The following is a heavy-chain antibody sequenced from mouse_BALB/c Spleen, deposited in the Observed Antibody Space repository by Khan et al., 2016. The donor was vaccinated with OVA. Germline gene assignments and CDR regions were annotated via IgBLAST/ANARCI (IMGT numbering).Heavy chain of an antibody. CDR3: AKSDFDVYYYAMDD. CDR2: IWRGGST. Sequence: QVRLQQSGPSLVQPSQSLSITCTVSGFSLTSYGVHWVRQSPGKGLEWLGVIWRGGSTDYNAAFMSRLSITKDNSKSQVFFKLNSLQADDTAIYXGAKSDFDVYYYAMDDWGQGTSVTVST. CDR1: GFSLTSYG. J-gene: IGHJ4*01. V-gene: IGHV2-5-1*01.